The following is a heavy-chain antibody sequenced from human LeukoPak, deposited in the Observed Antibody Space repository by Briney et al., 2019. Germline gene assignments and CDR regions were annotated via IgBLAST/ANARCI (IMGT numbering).Heavy chain of an antibody. CDR2: VNPNSGNT. D-gene: IGHD2-15*01. J-gene: IGHJ4*02. CDR1: GYTFTSCD. CDR3: ARGPSLLTNYGIDY. Sequence: GASVKVSCKASGYTFTSCDINWVRQAPGQGLEWMGWVNPNSGNTGYAQNFQGRITMTRNTSISTAYMELSSLKSEDTAVYYCARGPSLLTNYGIDYWGQGTLVTVSS. V-gene: IGHV1-8*01.